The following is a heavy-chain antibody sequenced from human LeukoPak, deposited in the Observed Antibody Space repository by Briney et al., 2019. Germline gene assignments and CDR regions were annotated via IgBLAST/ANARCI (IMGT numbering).Heavy chain of an antibody. CDR1: GFTLSSYE. Sequence: GGSLRLSCAASGFTLSSYEMNWVRVAPGKGREWISYIRRTGNSKYYADSVKGRFTISRDSAKNSLYLQMNSLRAEDTAVYYCARGPYSSNWYVDYWGQGTLVTVAS. D-gene: IGHD6-13*01. CDR2: IRRTGNSK. CDR3: ARGPYSSNWYVDY. J-gene: IGHJ4*02. V-gene: IGHV3-48*03.